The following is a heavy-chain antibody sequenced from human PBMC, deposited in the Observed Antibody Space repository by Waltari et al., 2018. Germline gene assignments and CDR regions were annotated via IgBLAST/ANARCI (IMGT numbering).Heavy chain of an antibody. D-gene: IGHD6-13*01. CDR3: ARDLGRAAAGTFDH. V-gene: IGHV3-33*01. CDR2: MWYDGSNK. J-gene: IGHJ4*02. CDR1: GFTFRRNA. Sequence: QVQLVESGGGVVQPGRSLSLHCAASGFTFRRNAMHWVRQAPGKGLEWVAVMWYDGSNKYYADSVKGRFTISRDNSKNTLYLQMNSLRAEDTAVYYCARDLGRAAAGTFDHWGQGTLVTVSS.